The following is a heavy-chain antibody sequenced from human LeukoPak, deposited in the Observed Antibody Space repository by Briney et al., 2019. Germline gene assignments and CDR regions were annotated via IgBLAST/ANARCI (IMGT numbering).Heavy chain of an antibody. J-gene: IGHJ4*02. D-gene: IGHD3-22*01. CDR2: ISYDGTNK. V-gene: IGHV3-33*08. Sequence: AGGSLRRSCAASGFTLSSYGMHWVRQAPGNGLEWVAVISYDGTNKYYADSVKGRFTMSRDNSKNTLYLQMNSLRAEDTAVYYCARNYYDSSGYYYHDYWGQGTLVTVSS. CDR1: GFTLSSYG. CDR3: ARNYYDSSGYYYHDY.